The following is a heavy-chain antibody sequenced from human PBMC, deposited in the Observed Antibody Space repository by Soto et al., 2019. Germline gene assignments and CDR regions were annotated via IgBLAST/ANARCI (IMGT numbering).Heavy chain of an antibody. CDR1: GGTFSSYA. J-gene: IGHJ6*02. V-gene: IGHV1-69*13. CDR3: AAGYCSSTSCYNPPLGYYYYYGMVV. CDR2: IIPIFGTA. D-gene: IGHD2-2*02. Sequence: SVKVSCKASGGTFSSYAISWVRQAPGQGLEWMGGIIPIFGTANYAQKFQGRVTITADESTSTAYMELSSLRSEDTAVYYCAAGYCSSTSCYNPPLGYYYYYGMVVWGQGTTVTVSS.